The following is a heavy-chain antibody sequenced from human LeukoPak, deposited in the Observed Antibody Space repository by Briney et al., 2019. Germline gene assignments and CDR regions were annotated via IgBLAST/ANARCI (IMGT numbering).Heavy chain of an antibody. J-gene: IGHJ3*02. CDR2: INPSGGST. Sequence: ASVKVSCKPSGYTFTCYYMHWVRQAPGQGLEWMGIINPSGGSTSYAQKFQGRVTMTRDMSTSTVYMELSSLRSEDTAVYYCASPSGSYYAPLAFDIWGQGTMVTVSS. D-gene: IGHD1-26*01. CDR3: ASPSGSYYAPLAFDI. V-gene: IGHV1-46*01. CDR1: GYTFTCYY.